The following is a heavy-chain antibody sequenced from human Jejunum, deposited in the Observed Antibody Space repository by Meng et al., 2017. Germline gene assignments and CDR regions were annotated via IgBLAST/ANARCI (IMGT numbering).Heavy chain of an antibody. J-gene: IGHJ4*02. V-gene: IGHV1-3*04. CDR2: INTGNGNT. CDR3: ATSDSDRGWVFDY. CDR1: GYSFAKYA. Sequence: QVRLVQSGAEVKKAGASVRLSCKTSGYSFAKYAVHWVRQAPRQGLEWMGWINTGNGNTKYSDTFQGRVTITRDTSANTVYLDLNSLGSEDTALFDCATSDSDRGWVFDYWGQGTLVTVSS. D-gene: IGHD1-26*01.